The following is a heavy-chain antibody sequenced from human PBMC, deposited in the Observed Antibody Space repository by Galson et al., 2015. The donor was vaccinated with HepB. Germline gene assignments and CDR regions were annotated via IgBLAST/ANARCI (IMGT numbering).Heavy chain of an antibody. V-gene: IGHV3-30-3*01. CDR3: ARERYHYGRGFDY. CDR1: GFTFSSYA. CDR2: ISYDGSNK. J-gene: IGHJ4*02. Sequence: LRLSCAASGFTFSSYAMHWVRQAPGKGLEWVAVISYDGSNKYYADSVKGRFTISRDDSKNTLYLQMNSLRAEDTAVYYCARERYHYGRGFDYWGQGTLVTVSS. D-gene: IGHD3-10*01.